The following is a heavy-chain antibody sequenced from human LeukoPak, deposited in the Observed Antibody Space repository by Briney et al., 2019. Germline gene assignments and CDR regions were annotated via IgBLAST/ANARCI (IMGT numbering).Heavy chain of an antibody. CDR2: MYPGDSDP. J-gene: IGHJ5*02. V-gene: IGHV5-51*01. D-gene: IGHD3-10*01. CDR1: GYRFSSYW. Sequence: GESLKISCQCSGYRFSSYWSGLVRQIPGKGLEWIGTMYPGDSDPRYSPSFQGQVTMSVDKSITTAYLEWSGLKASDTAMYYCARDYGSGSGNWFDAWGPGTLVTVSS. CDR3: ARDYGSGSGNWFDA.